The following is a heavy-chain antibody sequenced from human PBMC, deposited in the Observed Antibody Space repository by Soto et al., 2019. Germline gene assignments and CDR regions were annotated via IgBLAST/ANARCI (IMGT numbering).Heavy chain of an antibody. Sequence: SPTLSLTCAISGDSVSSNSAAWNWIRQSPSRGLEWLGRTYYRSKWYNDYAVSVKSRITINPGTSKNQFSLQLNSVTPEDTAVYDCARDRGYSGYDTRYYYYMDVWGKGTTVTVSS. D-gene: IGHD5-12*01. CDR1: GDSVSSNSAA. V-gene: IGHV6-1*01. CDR2: TYYRSKWYN. J-gene: IGHJ6*03. CDR3: ARDRGYSGYDTRYYYYMDV.